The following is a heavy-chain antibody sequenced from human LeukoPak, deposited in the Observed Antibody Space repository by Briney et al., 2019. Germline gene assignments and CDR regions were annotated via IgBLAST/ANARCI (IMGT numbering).Heavy chain of an antibody. V-gene: IGHV3-30*18. CDR3: GKGARYSGYDYPLDY. Sequence: GRSLRLSCAASGFTFSNYGMHWVRQAPGEGLEWVAVISYDGSNKYYADSVKGRFTISRDNSKNTLYLQMNSLRAEDTAVYYCGKGARYSGYDYPLDYWGQGTLVTVSS. CDR2: ISYDGSNK. D-gene: IGHD5-12*01. J-gene: IGHJ4*02. CDR1: GFTFSNYG.